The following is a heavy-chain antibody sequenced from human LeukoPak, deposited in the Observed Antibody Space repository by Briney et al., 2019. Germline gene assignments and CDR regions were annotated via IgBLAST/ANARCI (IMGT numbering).Heavy chain of an antibody. V-gene: IGHV3-7*03. CDR1: GFTFSGFW. Sequence: GGSLKLSCAVSGFTFSGFWMSWSRQAPGKGLEWVASINSDGSEGYYADVVKGRFTISRDNAKNSLYLQINSLRAEDTAVYYCARSSYSSSSSVWGQGTMVTVSS. CDR2: INSDGSEG. J-gene: IGHJ3*01. CDR3: ARSSYSSSSSV. D-gene: IGHD6-6*01.